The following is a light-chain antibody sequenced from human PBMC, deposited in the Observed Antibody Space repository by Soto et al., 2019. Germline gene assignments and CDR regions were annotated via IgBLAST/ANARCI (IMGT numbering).Light chain of an antibody. Sequence: DIQMTRSPSSLSASLVDRVTITCRASQSISSWLAWYQQKPGKAPKLLIYKASSLESGVPSRFSGSGSGTEFTLTISSLQPDDFATYCQQYNSYPWTFGQGTKVDIK. CDR1: QSISSW. V-gene: IGKV1-5*03. J-gene: IGKJ1*01. CDR2: KAS. CDR3: QQYNSYPWT.